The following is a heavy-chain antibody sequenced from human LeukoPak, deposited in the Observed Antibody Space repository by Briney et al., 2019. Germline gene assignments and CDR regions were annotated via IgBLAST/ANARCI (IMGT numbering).Heavy chain of an antibody. V-gene: IGHV3-64D*09. CDR2: ISSYGSTT. CDR1: GFTFSTYA. D-gene: IGHD4-17*01. J-gene: IGHJ4*02. Sequence: PGGSLRLSCLASGFTFSTYAMHWVRQAPGKELEHVSTISSYGSTTYYADSVKGRFTISRDNSKNTLYLQMSSLRAEDTAAYYRVKGRTVTTFHYFDYWGQGILVTVSS. CDR3: VKGRTVTTFHYFDY.